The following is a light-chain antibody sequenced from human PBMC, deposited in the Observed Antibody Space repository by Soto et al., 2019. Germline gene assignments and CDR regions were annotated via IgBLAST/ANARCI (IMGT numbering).Light chain of an antibody. CDR3: CPCAGSFTHSV. Sequence: QSVLTQPRSVSGSPGQSVTISCTGTSSDVGGYNYVSWYQQYPGKAPKVMIYAVTKRPSGVPDRISGSKSGNTASLTISGLQAEVDFVYCCCPCAGSFTHSVF. V-gene: IGLV2-11*01. CDR2: AVT. J-gene: IGLJ3*02. CDR1: SSDVGGYNY.